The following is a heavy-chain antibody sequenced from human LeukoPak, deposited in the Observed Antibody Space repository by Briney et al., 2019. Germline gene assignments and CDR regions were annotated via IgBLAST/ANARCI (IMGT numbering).Heavy chain of an antibody. D-gene: IGHD5-12*01. J-gene: IGHJ4*02. CDR2: IRSDGRTT. CDR3: ARDRGYTQDY. CDR1: GFTVSSSY. V-gene: IGHV3-74*01. Sequence: GGSLRLSCAASGFTVSSSYMNWVRQAPGKGLVWVSHIRSDGRTTTYADSVKGRFTISRDNAKNTLYLQMNSLRAEDTAVYYCARDRGYTQDYWGQGTLVTASS.